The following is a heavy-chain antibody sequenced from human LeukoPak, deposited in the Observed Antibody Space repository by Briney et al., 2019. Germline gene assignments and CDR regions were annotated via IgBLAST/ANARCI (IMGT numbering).Heavy chain of an antibody. Sequence: GGSLRPSCTVSGFTVSSNSMSWVRQAPGKGLEWVSSISSSSSYIYYADSVKGRFTISRDNAKNSLYLQMNSLRAEDTAVYYCASYNGYQGYYFDYWGQGTLVTVSS. CDR1: GFTVSSNS. D-gene: IGHD5-12*01. V-gene: IGHV3-21*01. CDR2: ISSSSSYI. CDR3: ASYNGYQGYYFDY. J-gene: IGHJ4*02.